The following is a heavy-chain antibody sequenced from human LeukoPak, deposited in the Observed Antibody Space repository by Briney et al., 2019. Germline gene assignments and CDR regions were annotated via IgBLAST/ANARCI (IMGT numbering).Heavy chain of an antibody. V-gene: IGHV1-2*02. D-gene: IGHD3-10*01. CDR3: ARGSFGQLLFDY. J-gene: IGHJ4*02. CDR2: INPNSGGT. Sequence: GASVKVSCKASGYTFTGYYMHWVRHAPGQGLEWMGWINPNSGGTNYAQKLQGRVTMTTDTSTSTAYMELRNLISDDTAVYYCARGSFGQLLFDYWGQGTLVTVSS. CDR1: GYTFTGYY.